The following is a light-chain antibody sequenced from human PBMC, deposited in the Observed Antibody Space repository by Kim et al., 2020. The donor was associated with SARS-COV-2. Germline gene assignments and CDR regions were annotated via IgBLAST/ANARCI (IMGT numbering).Light chain of an antibody. CDR1: TRAATITHY. J-gene: IGLJ2*01. CDR3: LLTYSGGIRV. CDR2: DTC. Sequence: GKVTLNCGANTRAATITHYPYWIPQKPGQATKKLIYDTCDKHSWTPARFSGSLLGGKAAMTLSGAQPEDEADYYCLLTYSGGIRVFGARTKLTVL. V-gene: IGLV7-46*01.